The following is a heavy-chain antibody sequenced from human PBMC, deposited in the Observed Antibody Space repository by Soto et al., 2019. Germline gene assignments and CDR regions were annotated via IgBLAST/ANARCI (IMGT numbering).Heavy chain of an antibody. CDR1: GGTFSSYA. J-gene: IGHJ6*02. CDR2: LIPIFGTA. Sequence: PVKVSGKASGGTFSSYAITRVRQAPGQGLEWMGGLIPIFGTANYEQKFQGRVTITADKSTSTAYMELRRLKYEDTAVYYCARKKIITSVGVASVNYYYYGGMAVWDRWTAITVSS. D-gene: IGHD3-3*01. V-gene: IGHV1-69*06. CDR3: ARKKIITSVGVASVNYYYYGGMAV.